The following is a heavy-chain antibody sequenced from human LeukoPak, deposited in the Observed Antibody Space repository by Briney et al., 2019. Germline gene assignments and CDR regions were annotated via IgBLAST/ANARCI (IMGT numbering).Heavy chain of an antibody. CDR3: ARPGLNCSGGSCVRGWFDP. Sequence: ASVTVSCKASGYTFTSYYMHWVRQAPGQGLEWMGIINPSGGSTSYAQKFQGRVTMTRDTSTSTVYMELSSLRSEDTAVYYCARPGLNCSGGSCVRGWFDPWGQGTLVTVSS. D-gene: IGHD2-15*01. V-gene: IGHV1-46*01. CDR2: INPSGGST. CDR1: GYTFTSYY. J-gene: IGHJ5*02.